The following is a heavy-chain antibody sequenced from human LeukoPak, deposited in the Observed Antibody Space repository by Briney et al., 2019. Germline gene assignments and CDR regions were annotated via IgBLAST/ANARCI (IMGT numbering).Heavy chain of an antibody. CDR1: GFTVSTNY. CDR2: IYKAGDP. J-gene: IGHJ4*02. D-gene: IGHD3-22*01. CDR3: ARGLIYYDSRGHYLAERPYFDY. V-gene: IGHV3-53*01. Sequence: GGSLRLSCAASGFTVSTNYMTWVRQAPGKGLEWVSVIYKAGDPYNADSVKGRFSISRDNRKNMLYLQMNSLRAEDTAVYYCARGLIYYDSRGHYLAERPYFDYWGQGTLVTVSS.